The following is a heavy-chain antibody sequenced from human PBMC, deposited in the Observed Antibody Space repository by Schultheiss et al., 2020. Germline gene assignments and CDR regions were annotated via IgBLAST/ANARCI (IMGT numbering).Heavy chain of an antibody. J-gene: IGHJ4*02. CDR3: TRVGYYDSSGYD. V-gene: IGHV3-49*03. D-gene: IGHD3-22*01. CDR2: IRSKANGGTT. CDR1: GFTFDDYA. Sequence: GESLKISCTVSGFTFDDYAVSWFRQAPGKGLEWVGFIRSKANGGTTEYAASVKGRFTISGDDSKRIAYLQMNSLKTEDTAVYYCTRVGYYDSSGYDWGQGTLVTVSS.